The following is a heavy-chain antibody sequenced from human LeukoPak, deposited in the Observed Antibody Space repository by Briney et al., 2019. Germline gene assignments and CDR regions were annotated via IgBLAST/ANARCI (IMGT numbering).Heavy chain of an antibody. CDR3: ARDSISRWFDP. D-gene: IGHD3-3*02. Sequence: SETLSLTCAVYGGSFSGYYWSWIRQPPGRGLEWIGEINHSGSTNYNPSLKSRVTISVDTSKNQFSLKLSSVTAADTAVYYCARDSISRWFDPWGQGTLVTVSS. V-gene: IGHV4-34*01. J-gene: IGHJ5*02. CDR2: INHSGST. CDR1: GGSFSGYY.